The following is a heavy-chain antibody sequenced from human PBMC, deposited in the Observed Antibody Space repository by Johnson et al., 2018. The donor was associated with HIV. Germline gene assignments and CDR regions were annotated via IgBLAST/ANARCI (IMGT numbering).Heavy chain of an antibody. D-gene: IGHD4-17*01. Sequence: VQLVESGGVVVQPGGSLRLSCAASGFTFNNYAMTWVRQAPGKGLEWVSVIGGSGGTTYYADSVKGRFTISRDNSENTLYLQMKSLRTEDTAVYYCARDGDSDAFDIWGQGTVVTVSS. V-gene: IGHV3-23*04. CDR2: IGGSGGTT. CDR1: GFTFNNYA. J-gene: IGHJ3*02. CDR3: ARDGDSDAFDI.